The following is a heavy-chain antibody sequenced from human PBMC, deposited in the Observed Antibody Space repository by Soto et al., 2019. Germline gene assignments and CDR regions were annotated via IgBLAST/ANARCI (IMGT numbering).Heavy chain of an antibody. CDR1: GGSISSYY. J-gene: IGHJ4*02. D-gene: IGHD2-15*01. V-gene: IGHV4-59*01. CDR2: IYYSGST. Sequence: PFETLSLTCTVSGGSISSYYWSWIRQPPGKGLEWIGYIYYSGSTNYNPSLKSRVTISVDTSKNQFSLKLSSVTAADTAVYYCARDAYCSGGSCYSSHFDCWGQGTLVTVSS. CDR3: ARDAYCSGGSCYSSHFDC.